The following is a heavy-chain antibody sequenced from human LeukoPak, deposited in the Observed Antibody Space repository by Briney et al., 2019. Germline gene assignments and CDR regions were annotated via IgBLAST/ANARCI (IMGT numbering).Heavy chain of an antibody. D-gene: IGHD5-12*01. CDR1: GGTFSSYA. CDR2: IIPILGIA. CDR3: ARRSGYDYFDY. J-gene: IGHJ4*02. V-gene: IGHV1-69*04. Sequence: ASVKVFCKASGGTFSSYAISWVRQAPGQGLEWMGRIIPILGIANYAQKFQGRVTITADKSTSTAYMELSSLRSEDTAVYYCARRSGYDYFDYWGQGTLVTVSS.